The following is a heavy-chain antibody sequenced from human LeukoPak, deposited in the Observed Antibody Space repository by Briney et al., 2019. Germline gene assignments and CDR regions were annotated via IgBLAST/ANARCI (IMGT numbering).Heavy chain of an antibody. J-gene: IGHJ4*02. CDR2: INHSGST. Sequence: SETLSLTCAVYGGSFSGYYWSWIREPPGRGLEWIGEINHSGSTNYNPSLKSRVTISVDTSKNQFSLKLSSVTAADTAVYYCARGLIGVPGYFDYWGPGTLVTVSS. V-gene: IGHV4-34*01. CDR1: GGSFSGYY. D-gene: IGHD3-10*01. CDR3: ARGLIGVPGYFDY.